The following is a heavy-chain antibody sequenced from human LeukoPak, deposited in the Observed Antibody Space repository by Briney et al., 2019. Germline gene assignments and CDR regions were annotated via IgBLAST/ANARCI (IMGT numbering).Heavy chain of an antibody. V-gene: IGHV4-39*01. Sequence: PSGTLSLTCTVSGGSINSTSYYWGWIRQPPGKGLEWVAMIYYSGSTYYNPSLKSRVSISVDTSKNQVSLKVSSVSATDTAVYYCARLPAGTWYFDYWGQGTLVTVSS. CDR3: ARLPAGTWYFDY. J-gene: IGHJ4*02. D-gene: IGHD6-13*01. CDR2: IYYSGST. CDR1: GGSINSTSYY.